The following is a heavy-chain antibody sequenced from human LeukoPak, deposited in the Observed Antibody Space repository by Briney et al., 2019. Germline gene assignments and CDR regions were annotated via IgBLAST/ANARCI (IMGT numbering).Heavy chain of an antibody. J-gene: IGHJ5*02. CDR2: IYYSGST. Sequence: PSETLSLTCTVSGGSISSSSYYWGWIRQPPGKGLEWIGSIYYSGSTYYNPSLKSRVTISVDTSKNQFSLKLSSVTAADTAVYYCARGAGYYDILTGYYTWLDPWGQGTLVTVSS. CDR1: GGSISSSSYY. CDR3: ARGAGYYDILTGYYTWLDP. D-gene: IGHD3-9*01. V-gene: IGHV4-39*01.